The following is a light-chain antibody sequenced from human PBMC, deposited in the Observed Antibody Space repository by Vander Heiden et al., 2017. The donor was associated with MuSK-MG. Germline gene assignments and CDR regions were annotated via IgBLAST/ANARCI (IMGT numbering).Light chain of an antibody. J-gene: IGKJ4*01. CDR3: QQRYT. V-gene: IGKV1-33*01. CDR2: DAS. CDR1: QDISNY. Sequence: DIQMTQSPSSLSASVGDRVTITCQASQDISNYLNWYQQKPGKAPKLLIYDASNLETGVPSRFSGSGSGTDFTFTISSLQPEDIATYDCQQRYTFGGGTKVEIK.